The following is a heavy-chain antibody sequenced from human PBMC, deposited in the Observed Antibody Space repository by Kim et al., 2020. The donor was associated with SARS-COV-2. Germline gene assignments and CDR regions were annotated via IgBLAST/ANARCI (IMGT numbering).Heavy chain of an antibody. V-gene: IGHV3-43*01. CDR2: VTWDGGNT. D-gene: IGHD6-6*01. J-gene: IGHJ4*02. CDR1: GLSFEEYN. CDR3: AKDLSLYTSSSMFDS. Sequence: GGSLRLSCAASGLSFEEYNMHWVRQAPGKGLEWVSLVTWDGGNTYYADSVNGRFTIARDNSKNSLYLQMNTLTTEDTGLYYCAKDLSLYTSSSMFDSWGPGTLVTVSS.